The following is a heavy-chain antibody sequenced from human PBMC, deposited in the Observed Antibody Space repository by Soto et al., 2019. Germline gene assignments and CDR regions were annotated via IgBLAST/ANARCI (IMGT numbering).Heavy chain of an antibody. J-gene: IGHJ5*02. CDR2: ITWNSGDI. CDR1: GFTFDDYA. CDR3: ARSKGLVSRPLDL. D-gene: IGHD6-6*01. Sequence: GGSLRLSCAASGFTFDDYAMHWVRQPPGKGLERVSGITWNSGDIRYTCSVKGRFSISRDNAENSLYLHTNSLRPEDTAFYYCARSKGLVSRPLDLWGQGTLVTVSS. V-gene: IGHV3-9*01.